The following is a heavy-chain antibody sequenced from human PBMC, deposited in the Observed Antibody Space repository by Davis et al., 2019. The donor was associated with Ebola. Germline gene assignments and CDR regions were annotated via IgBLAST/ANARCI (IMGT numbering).Heavy chain of an antibody. J-gene: IGHJ4*02. CDR1: GFIFSRYA. CDR2: ISYDGSNE. CDR3: GRGGLEPVDF. D-gene: IGHD1-1*01. Sequence: GESLKISCAASGFIFSRYAMHWVRQAPGKGLEWLAVISYDGSNEYYAVSVKGRFIVSRDNAKNTLYLQMSSLRVEDTAVYYCGRGGLEPVDFWGQGTLVTVSS. V-gene: IGHV3-30-3*01.